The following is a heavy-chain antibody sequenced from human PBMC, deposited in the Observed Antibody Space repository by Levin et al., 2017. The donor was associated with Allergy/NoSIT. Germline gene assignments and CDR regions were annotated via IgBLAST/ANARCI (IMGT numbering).Heavy chain of an antibody. Sequence: PSETLSLTCAVYGGSFSGYYWSWIRQPPGKGLEWIGEINHSGSTNYNPSLKSRVTISVDTSKNQFSLKLSSVTAADTAVYYCARGSKGDSQSWLVQVHSPNWFDPWGQGTLVTVSS. J-gene: IGHJ5*02. D-gene: IGHD6-19*01. CDR1: GGSFSGYY. CDR2: INHSGST. CDR3: ARGSKGDSQSWLVQVHSPNWFDP. V-gene: IGHV4-34*01.